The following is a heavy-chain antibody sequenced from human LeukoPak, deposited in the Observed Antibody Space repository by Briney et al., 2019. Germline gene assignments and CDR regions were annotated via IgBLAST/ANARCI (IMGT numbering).Heavy chain of an antibody. Sequence: SGTLSLTCTVSGGSISSSTYYWGWIRQPPGKGLEWLGSIYYSGSTYYNPSLKSRVTISVDTSKNQFSLKLSSVTAADTAVYYCARQPAVVRGYFDYWGQGTLVTVSS. D-gene: IGHD2-2*01. CDR3: ARQPAVVRGYFDY. CDR1: GGSISSSTYY. CDR2: IYYSGST. J-gene: IGHJ4*02. V-gene: IGHV4-39*01.